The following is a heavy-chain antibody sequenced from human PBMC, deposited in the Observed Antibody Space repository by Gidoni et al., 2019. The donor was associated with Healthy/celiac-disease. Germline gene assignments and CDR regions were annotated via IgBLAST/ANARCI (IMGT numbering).Heavy chain of an antibody. CDR3: ARGKGRGYYYYYGMDV. Sequence: QVQLPQWGAGLLKPSEPLSITVAVYGGSFSGYYWSWIRQPPGKGLAWIGEINHSGSTNYNPSLKSRVAISVDTSKNQFSLKLSSVTAADTAVYYCARGKGRGYYYYYGMDVWGQGTTVTVS. D-gene: IGHD3-10*01. J-gene: IGHJ6*02. CDR1: GGSFSGYY. V-gene: IGHV4-34*01. CDR2: INHSGST.